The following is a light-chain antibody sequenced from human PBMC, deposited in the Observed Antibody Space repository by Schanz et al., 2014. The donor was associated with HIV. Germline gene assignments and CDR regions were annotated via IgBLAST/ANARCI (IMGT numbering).Light chain of an antibody. CDR3: AAWDDSLKGWV. CDR2: NSY. Sequence: SVLSQPPSASGTPGQRVTISCSVSNSNIRSNAVNWYHHLPGTAPKLLIYNSYHRPSGVPDRFSGSSSGTSASLAISGLQSEDEADYYFAAWDDSLKGWVFGGGTKLTVL. CDR1: NSNIRSNA. J-gene: IGLJ3*02. V-gene: IGLV1-44*01.